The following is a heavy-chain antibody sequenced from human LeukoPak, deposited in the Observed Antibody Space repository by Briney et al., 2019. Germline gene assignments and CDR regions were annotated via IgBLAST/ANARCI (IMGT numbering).Heavy chain of an antibody. Sequence: ASVKVSCKASGYTFTNYYIHWVRHAPGQGLECMGIINPSRSSTTYAQKFQGRVTMTRDTSTSTVYMELNSLRSEDTAVYYCARGTRELLDWGQGTMVTVSS. J-gene: IGHJ3*01. CDR2: INPSRSST. CDR3: ARGTRELLD. V-gene: IGHV1-46*03. D-gene: IGHD1-26*01. CDR1: GYTFTNYY.